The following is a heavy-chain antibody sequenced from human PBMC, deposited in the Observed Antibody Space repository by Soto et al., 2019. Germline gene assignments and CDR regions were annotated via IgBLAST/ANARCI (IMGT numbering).Heavy chain of an antibody. CDR2: VDTGNGNT. V-gene: IGHV1-3*04. CDR1: GYTFTNYG. J-gene: IGHJ4*02. Sequence: ASVKVSCKASGYTFTNYGFCWVRQAPGQGLEWMGWVDTGNGNTKYSQKFQGRVTITRDTYANTADMELSSLRSEDTAVYYCARDAKWDPRGVEAQQDDYFDYWGQGTLVTVSS. D-gene: IGHD1-26*01. CDR3: ARDAKWDPRGVEAQQDDYFDY.